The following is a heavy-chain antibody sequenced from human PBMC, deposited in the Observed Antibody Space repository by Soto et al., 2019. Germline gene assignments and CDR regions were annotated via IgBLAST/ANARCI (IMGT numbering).Heavy chain of an antibody. V-gene: IGHV4-31*03. D-gene: IGHD2-8*01. CDR3: ARENFGVIIHDDFDL. CDR1: GDSVSSGGYY. Sequence: QVQLQESGPGLVMPSQTLSLTCTVSGDSVSSGGYYWNWIRQHPGRGLEWLGYIYDSETTYYNPSLESRFSISVDASKNPFPLKVTSVTPADTAVYYCARENFGVIIHDDFDLWGQRTMVTVSS. CDR2: IYDSETT. J-gene: IGHJ3*01.